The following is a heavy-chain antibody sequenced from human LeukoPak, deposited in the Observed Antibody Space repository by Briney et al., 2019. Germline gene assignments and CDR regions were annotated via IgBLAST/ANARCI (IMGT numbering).Heavy chain of an antibody. Sequence: GGSLRLSCAASGVTVSSDYMRWVRQAPGKGLEWVSVIYIGGSTYYADSVKGRFTVSRDNSKNTLYLQRNSLRAEDTAVYYCARAAAGDGSEFDRWGQGTLVTVSS. D-gene: IGHD7-27*01. J-gene: IGHJ5*02. CDR2: IYIGGST. CDR1: GVTVSSDY. V-gene: IGHV3-53*01. CDR3: ARAAAGDGSEFDR.